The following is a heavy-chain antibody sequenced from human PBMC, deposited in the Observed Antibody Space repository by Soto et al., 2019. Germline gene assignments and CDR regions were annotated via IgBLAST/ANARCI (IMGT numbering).Heavy chain of an antibody. Sequence: GASVKVSCKASGGTFSSYAISWVRQAPGQGLEWMGGIIPIFGTANYAQKFQGRVTITSDKSTSTAYMELSSLRSEDTAVYYCARSPWSAPPSLIFDYWGQGTLVTVSS. CDR3: ARSPWSAPPSLIFDY. D-gene: IGHD3-3*01. J-gene: IGHJ4*02. CDR2: IIPIFGTA. CDR1: GGTFSSYA. V-gene: IGHV1-69*06.